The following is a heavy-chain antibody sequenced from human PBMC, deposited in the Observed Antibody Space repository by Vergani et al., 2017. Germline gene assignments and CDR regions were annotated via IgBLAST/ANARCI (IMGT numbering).Heavy chain of an antibody. D-gene: IGHD4-17*01. Sequence: EVQLVQSGAEVKKPGATMKISCKVSGYTLTEHYMHWVKQAPGKGLEWMGLVDPEDGETIYAEKFKGRVTIAADTSTDTAHLALSSLRSEDTAVYYCATPQTVTTGGMGVWGQGTTVIVSS. CDR2: VDPEDGET. V-gene: IGHV1-69-2*01. J-gene: IGHJ6*01. CDR3: ATPQTVTTGGMGV. CDR1: GYTLTEHY.